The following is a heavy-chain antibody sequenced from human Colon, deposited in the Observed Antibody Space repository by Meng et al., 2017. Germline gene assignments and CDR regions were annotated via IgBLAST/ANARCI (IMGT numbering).Heavy chain of an antibody. CDR2: VHDSGDT. CDR1: GGSISGDGYY. D-gene: IGHD3-10*01. V-gene: IGHV4-31*11. Sequence: QVHWQGQGPGLVKPSQTLSLTCVVSGGSISGDGYYWSWIRQHPGKGLEWIGYVHDSGDTYYKSSLKSRITISIDTSENQFSLKLKSVTAADTAVYYCARDPSNRGAFFDPWGQGTLVTVSS. CDR3: ARDPSNRGAFFDP. J-gene: IGHJ5*02.